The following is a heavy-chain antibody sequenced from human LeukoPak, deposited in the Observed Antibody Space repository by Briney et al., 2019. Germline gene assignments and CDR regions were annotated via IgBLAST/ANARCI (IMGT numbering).Heavy chain of an antibody. D-gene: IGHD4-17*01. CDR3: AKHYGDYRSFDY. J-gene: IGHJ4*02. CDR1: GFTFSTFG. V-gene: IGHV3-30*18. CDR2: ISYDGSNK. Sequence: PGGSLRLSCAASGFTFSTFGMHWVRQAPGKGLEWVAVISYDGSNKYYADSVKGRFAISRDNSKNTLYVQMNSLRAEDTAVYYCAKHYGDYRSFDYWGQGTLVTVSS.